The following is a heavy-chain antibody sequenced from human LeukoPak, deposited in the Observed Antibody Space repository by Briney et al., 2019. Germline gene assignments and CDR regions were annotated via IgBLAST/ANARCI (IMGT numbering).Heavy chain of an antibody. CDR3: ARVPAAIGNWFDP. D-gene: IGHD2-2*02. Sequence: GASVKVPCKASGYTFTGYYMHWVRQAPGQGLEWMGWINPNSGGTNYAQKFQGRVTMTRDTSISTAYMELSRLRSDDTAVYYCARVPAAIGNWFDPWGQGTLVTVSS. V-gene: IGHV1-2*02. CDR1: GYTFTGYY. J-gene: IGHJ5*02. CDR2: INPNSGGT.